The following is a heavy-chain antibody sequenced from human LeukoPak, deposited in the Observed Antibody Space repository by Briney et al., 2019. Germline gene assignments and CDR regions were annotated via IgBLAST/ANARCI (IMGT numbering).Heavy chain of an antibody. V-gene: IGHV1-18*01. Sequence: ASVKVSCKASGYTFTSYGISWVRQAPGQGLEWMGWISAYNGNTNYAQKLQGRVTMTTDTSTSTAYMELRSLRSDDTAVYYCARDLEYYDSSGYYYFGYFQHWGQGTLVTVSS. CDR2: ISAYNGNT. CDR1: GYTFTSYG. D-gene: IGHD3-22*01. J-gene: IGHJ1*01. CDR3: ARDLEYYDSSGYYYFGYFQH.